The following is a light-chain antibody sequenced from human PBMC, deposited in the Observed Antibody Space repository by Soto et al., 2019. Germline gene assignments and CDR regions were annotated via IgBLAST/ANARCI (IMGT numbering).Light chain of an antibody. J-gene: IGKJ1*01. CDR1: QTIRRW. Sequence: DLQMTQSPLTLSASVGDRVTITCRASQTIRRWLAWYQQKPGKAPKLLIYRASSLESGVPSRFSGSGSGTEFTLTISSLQSDDSATYYCQQYQTWTFGQGTKVEIK. V-gene: IGKV1-5*03. CDR3: QQYQTWT. CDR2: RAS.